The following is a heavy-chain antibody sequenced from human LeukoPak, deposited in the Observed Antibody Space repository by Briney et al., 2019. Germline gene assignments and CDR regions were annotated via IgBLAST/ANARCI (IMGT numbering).Heavy chain of an antibody. J-gene: IGHJ4*01. CDR1: GFTISNYA. CDR2: IRGIVETT. CDR3: AKVAAAGPDYFDY. D-gene: IGHD6-13*01. Sequence: GGSLRLSCAASGFTISNYAMTSVRQAPGKGLEWVSGIRGIVETTYYADSVKGRVTISRDNSKNTLYLQMDSLRAEDTAAYYCAKVAAAGPDYFDYWGHGILVTVSS. V-gene: IGHV3-23*01.